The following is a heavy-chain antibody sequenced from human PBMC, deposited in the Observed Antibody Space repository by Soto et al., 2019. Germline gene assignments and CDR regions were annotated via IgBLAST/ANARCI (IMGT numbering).Heavy chain of an antibody. D-gene: IGHD1-26*01. J-gene: IGHJ4*02. CDR1: GFSFSNYA. CDR2: ISGSGGST. Sequence: AGSLRLSCAGSGFSFSNYAMSWVRQAPGKGLAWVSAISGSGGSTYYADSVKGRFTISRDNSKNTLYLQMNSLRAEDTALYYCAKVPVGATGRFDYWGQGTLVTVSS. V-gene: IGHV3-23*01. CDR3: AKVPVGATGRFDY.